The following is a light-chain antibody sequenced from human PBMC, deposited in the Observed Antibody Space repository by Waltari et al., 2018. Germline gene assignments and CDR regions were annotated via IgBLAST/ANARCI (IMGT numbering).Light chain of an antibody. CDR1: TSDVGRYDL. CDR2: EVF. Sequence: QSALTQPASVSGTPGQSITISCSGTTSDVGRYDLVSWYQQHPGEAPKPLICEVFKRPPDTSSRFSGAKSGSTASLTISGLQPEDEADYYCCSYAGRGTYVFGSGTKVTVL. V-gene: IGLV2-23*02. J-gene: IGLJ1*01. CDR3: CSYAGRGTYV.